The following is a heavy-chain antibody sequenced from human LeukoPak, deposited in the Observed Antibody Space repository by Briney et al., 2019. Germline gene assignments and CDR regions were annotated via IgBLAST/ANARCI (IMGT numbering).Heavy chain of an antibody. J-gene: IGHJ4*02. V-gene: IGHV1-69-2*01. CDR2: VDPEDGET. D-gene: IGHD2-15*01. Sequence: ASVKVSCKVSGYTFTDYYMHWVQQAPGKGLEWVGLVDPEDGETIYAEKFQGRVTITADTSTDAAYMELSSLRSEDTAVYYCATDGYCSGGSCLPEDYWGQGTLVTVSS. CDR1: GYTFTDYY. CDR3: ATDGYCSGGSCLPEDY.